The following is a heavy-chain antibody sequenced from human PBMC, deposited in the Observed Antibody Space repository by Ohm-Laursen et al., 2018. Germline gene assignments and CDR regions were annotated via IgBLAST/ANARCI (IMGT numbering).Heavy chain of an antibody. V-gene: IGHV1-2*02. J-gene: IGHJ4*02. CDR3: ARVLWRAVAANGPLGY. D-gene: IGHD6-19*01. Sequence: ASVKVSCKASGYTFTGYYMHWVRQAPGQGLEWMGWINPNSGGTNYAQKFQGRVTMTRDTSISTAYMELSRLRSDDTAVYYYARVLWRAVAANGPLGYWGQGTLVTVSS. CDR1: GYTFTGYY. CDR2: INPNSGGT.